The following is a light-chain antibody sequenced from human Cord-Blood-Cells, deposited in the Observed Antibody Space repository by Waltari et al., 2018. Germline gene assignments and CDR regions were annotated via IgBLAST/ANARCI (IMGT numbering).Light chain of an antibody. J-gene: IGLJ3*02. CDR1: RSDVGGYNS. CDR2: DVS. V-gene: IGLV2-11*01. Sequence: QSALTQPRSVAGSPGQSVTISCTGTRSDVGGYNSVYWYQQHPGKAPKLMIYDVSKRPSGVPLRFSGSKSGNTASLTISGLQAEDEADYYCCSYAGSYTWVFGGGTKLTVL. CDR3: CSYAGSYTWV.